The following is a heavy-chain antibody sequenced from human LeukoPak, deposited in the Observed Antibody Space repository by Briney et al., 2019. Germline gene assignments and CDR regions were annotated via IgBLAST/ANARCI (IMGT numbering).Heavy chain of an antibody. D-gene: IGHD5-18*01. J-gene: IGHJ4*02. Sequence: SETLSLTCTVSGGSISSSNWWSWVRQPPGKGLEWIGEIYHSGSTNYNPSLKSRVTISVDKSKNQFSLKLSSVTAADTAMYYCARANVDTAMATFDYWGQGTLVTVSS. CDR2: IYHSGST. CDR3: ARANVDTAMATFDY. V-gene: IGHV4-4*02. CDR1: GGSISSSNW.